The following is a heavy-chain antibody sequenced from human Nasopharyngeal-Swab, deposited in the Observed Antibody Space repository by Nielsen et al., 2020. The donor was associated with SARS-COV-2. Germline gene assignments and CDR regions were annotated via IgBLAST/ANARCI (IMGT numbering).Heavy chain of an antibody. D-gene: IGHD1-26*01. CDR2: ISRSSGTL. Sequence: GESLKISCAASGFTFSSYTMNWVRQAPGKGLEWVAYISRSSGTLYYADSVKGRFTISRDNAKNSLYLQMNSLRGEDTAVYYCARDPRGVYSGSYYDYWGQGTLVTVSS. V-gene: IGHV3-48*04. CDR3: ARDPRGVYSGSYYDY. J-gene: IGHJ4*02. CDR1: GFTFSSYT.